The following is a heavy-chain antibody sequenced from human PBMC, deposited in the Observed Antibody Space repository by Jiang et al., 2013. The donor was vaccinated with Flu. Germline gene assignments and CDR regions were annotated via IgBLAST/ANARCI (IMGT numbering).Heavy chain of an antibody. CDR3: ARQPAFKGEWYYDY. D-gene: IGHD2-2*01. Sequence: SISSDTYYWGWIRQPPGKGLEWIACIKYSGHTYYNPSLKSRVTISADSPNNQFSLNLRSVTAADTAVYYCARQPAFKGEWYYDYWGQGTLVTVSS. CDR1: SISSDTYY. CDR2: IKYSGHT. J-gene: IGHJ4*02. V-gene: IGHV4-39*01.